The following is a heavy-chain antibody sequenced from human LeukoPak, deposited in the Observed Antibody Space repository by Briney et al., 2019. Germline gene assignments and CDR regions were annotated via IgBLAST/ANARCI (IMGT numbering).Heavy chain of an antibody. CDR2: IHHSGST. D-gene: IGHD1-26*01. CDR1: GGSFSGCY. CDR3: ARGGDSGTYYVWVDY. Sequence: ETLSLTCAVYGGSFSGCYWGWIRQPPGKGLEWIGSIHHSGSTYYNPSLKSRLTISVDTSMNQFSLKLSSVTAADTAVYYCARGGDSGTYYVWVDYWGQGTLVTVSS. J-gene: IGHJ4*02. V-gene: IGHV4-34*01.